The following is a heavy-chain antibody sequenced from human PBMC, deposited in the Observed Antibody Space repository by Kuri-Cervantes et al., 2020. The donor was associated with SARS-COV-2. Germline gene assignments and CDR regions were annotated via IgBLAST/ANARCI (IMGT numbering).Heavy chain of an antibody. CDR1: AGSLSSYY. D-gene: IGHD4-23*01. CDR3: GRTKRSTVVTPSALFFDY. J-gene: IGHJ4*01. V-gene: IGHV4-59*01. CDR2: IYNRGST. Sequence: PQSLSPTCPVSAGSLSSYYWSWIRQPPGKGLEWIGYIYNRGSTNNNPTLKSRVPTLVDTSTNQFSLKLRSGNAADTAVYYWGRTKRSTVVTPSALFFDYWGQGTLVTVSS.